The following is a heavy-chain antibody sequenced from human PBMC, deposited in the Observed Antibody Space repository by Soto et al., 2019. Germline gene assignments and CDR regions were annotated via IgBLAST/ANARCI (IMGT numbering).Heavy chain of an antibody. CDR2: IYPGDSDT. CDR3: ASQNADSGSADYYGMDV. CDR1: GYSFTSYW. Sequence: GESLKISCKGSGYSFTSYWIGWVRQMPGKGLEWMGIIYPGDSDTRYSPSFQGQVTISADKSISTAYLQWSSLKASDTAMYYCASQNADSGSADYYGMDVWGQGTTVTVSS. V-gene: IGHV5-51*01. D-gene: IGHD1-26*01. J-gene: IGHJ6*02.